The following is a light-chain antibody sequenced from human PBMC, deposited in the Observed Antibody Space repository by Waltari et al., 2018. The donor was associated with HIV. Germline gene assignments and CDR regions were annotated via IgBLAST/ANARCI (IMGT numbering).Light chain of an antibody. CDR3: NSYAGSNNWV. V-gene: IGLV2-8*01. CDR1: RSDVGGSQY. CDR2: EVN. J-gene: IGLJ3*02. Sequence: QSALTQPPSASGSPGQSVTISCTGTRSDVGGSQYVSWYQQHPGKAPKLMIYEVNKRPSGVPDRFSGSKSANTASLTVSGLQADDEADYYCNSYAGSNNWVFGGGTKLTVL.